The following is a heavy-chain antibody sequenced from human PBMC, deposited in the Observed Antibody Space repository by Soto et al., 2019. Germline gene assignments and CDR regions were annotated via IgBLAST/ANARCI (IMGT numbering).Heavy chain of an antibody. J-gene: IGHJ4*02. CDR3: ARVGPTLAATIDY. CDR2: IYYSGST. D-gene: IGHD2-15*01. Sequence: TLSLTCTVSGGSISRGGYYWSWIRQHPGKGLEWIGYIYYSGSTYYNPSLKSRVTISVDTSKNQFSLKLSSVTAADTAVYYCARVGPTLAATIDYWGQGTLGTVSS. CDR1: GGSISRGGYY. V-gene: IGHV4-31*03.